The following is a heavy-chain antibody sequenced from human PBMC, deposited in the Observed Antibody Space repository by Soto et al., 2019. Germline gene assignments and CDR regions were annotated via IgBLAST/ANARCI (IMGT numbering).Heavy chain of an antibody. J-gene: IGHJ6*02. CDR2: IYPGDSDI. D-gene: IGHD3-10*01. CDR1: GYSFISYW. CDR3: ARPAMARSYYYYGMDV. V-gene: IGHV5-51*01. Sequence: GESLKISCKGSGYSFISYWIAWVRQMPGKGLEWMGIIYPGDSDIRYSPSFQGQVTISADKSIRTAYLQWSSLKASDTAMYYCARPAMARSYYYYGMDVWGQGTTVTVSS.